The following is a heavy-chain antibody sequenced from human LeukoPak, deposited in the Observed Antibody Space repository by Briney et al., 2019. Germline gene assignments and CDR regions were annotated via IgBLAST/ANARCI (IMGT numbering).Heavy chain of an antibody. D-gene: IGHD5-12*01. J-gene: IGHJ4*02. V-gene: IGHV3-64D*09. CDR2: ISSNGGST. Sequence: GGSLRLSCSASGFTFSSYAMHWVRQAPGKGLEYVSAISSNGGSTYYADSVKGRFTISRDNSKNTLYLQMSSLRAEDTAVYYCVKEGGYSGCANPHFDYWGQGTLVTVSS. CDR3: VKEGGYSGCANPHFDY. CDR1: GFTFSSYA.